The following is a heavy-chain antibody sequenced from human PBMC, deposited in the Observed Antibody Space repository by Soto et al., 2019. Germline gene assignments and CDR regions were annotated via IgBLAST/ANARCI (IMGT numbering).Heavy chain of an antibody. J-gene: IGHJ6*02. D-gene: IGHD3-3*01. CDR2: IYTSENT. V-gene: IGHV4-4*07. CDR3: ARSSHYDFYGMDV. CDR1: GGSISSYY. Sequence: SETLSLTCTVSGGSISSYYWSWIRQPAGKGLEWIGRIYTSENTNYNPSLKSRVTMSVDTSKNQFSLKLFTVTAADTAVYYCARSSHYDFYGMDVWGQGTTVPVSS.